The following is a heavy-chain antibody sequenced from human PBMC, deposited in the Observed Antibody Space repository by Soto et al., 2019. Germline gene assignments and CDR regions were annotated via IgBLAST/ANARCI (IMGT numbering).Heavy chain of an antibody. D-gene: IGHD2-2*01. Sequence: SETLSLTCAVYGGSFSGYYWSWIRQPPGKGLEWIGETNHSGSTNYNPSLKSRVTISVDTSKNQFSLKLSSVTAADTAVYYCARKVVVVVPAQGTRYYYGMDVWGQGTTVTVSS. J-gene: IGHJ6*02. CDR3: ARKVVVVVPAQGTRYYYGMDV. CDR1: GGSFSGYY. V-gene: IGHV4-34*01. CDR2: TNHSGST.